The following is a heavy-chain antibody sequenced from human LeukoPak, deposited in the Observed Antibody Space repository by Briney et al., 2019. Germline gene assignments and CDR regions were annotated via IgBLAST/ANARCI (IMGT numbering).Heavy chain of an antibody. CDR3: ATEGGNSDFDS. V-gene: IGHV4-39*02. Sequence: PSETLSLTCSVSGGSISSSSYYWGWTRQPPGKGLEWIGSIYYSGRTSYHPSLKSRVTISVDTSKHPFSLELVSVTAADAVVCYCATEGGNSDFDSWGQGSLVTVSS. CDR1: GGSISSSSYY. J-gene: IGHJ4*02. CDR2: IYYSGRT. D-gene: IGHD4-23*01.